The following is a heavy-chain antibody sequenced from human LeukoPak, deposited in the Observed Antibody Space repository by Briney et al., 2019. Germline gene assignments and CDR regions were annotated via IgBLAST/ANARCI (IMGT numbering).Heavy chain of an antibody. Sequence: GSLRLSCAVSGFTVSNNYMSWVRQAPGKGLEWVSVIYSGGSTYYADSVKGRFTISRDNSKNTLYLQMNSLRAEDTAVYYCARELDYGYLDYWGQGTLVTVSS. V-gene: IGHV3-53*05. CDR2: IYSGGST. J-gene: IGHJ4*02. CDR3: ARELDYGYLDY. D-gene: IGHD3-16*01. CDR1: GFTVSNNY.